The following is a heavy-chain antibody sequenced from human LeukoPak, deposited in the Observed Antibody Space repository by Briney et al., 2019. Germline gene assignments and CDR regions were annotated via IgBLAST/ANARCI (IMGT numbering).Heavy chain of an antibody. J-gene: IGHJ4*02. V-gene: IGHV3-30*18. CDR1: GFTFSSYG. Sequence: GGSLRLSCAASGFTFSSYGMHWARQAPGKGLEWVAVISYDGSNKYYADSVKGRFTISRDNSKNTLYLQMNSLRAEDTAVYYCAKDYYWGQGTLVTISS. CDR3: AKDYY. CDR2: ISYDGSNK.